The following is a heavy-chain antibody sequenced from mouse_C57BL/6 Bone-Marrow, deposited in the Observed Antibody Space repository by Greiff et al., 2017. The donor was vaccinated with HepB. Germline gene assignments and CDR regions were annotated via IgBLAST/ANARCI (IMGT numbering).Heavy chain of an antibody. Sequence: QVQLQQSGPELARPGASVKLSCKASGYTFTSYGISWVKQRTGQGLEWIGEIYPRSGNTYYNEKFKGKATLTADKSSSTAYMELRSLTSEDSAVYFCARALDYDWGQGTLVTVSA. CDR1: GYTFTSYG. D-gene: IGHD2-4*01. CDR2: IYPRSGNT. CDR3: ARALDYD. J-gene: IGHJ3*01. V-gene: IGHV1-81*01.